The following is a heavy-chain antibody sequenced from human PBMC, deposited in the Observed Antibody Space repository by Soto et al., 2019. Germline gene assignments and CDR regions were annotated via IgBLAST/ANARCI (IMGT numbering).Heavy chain of an antibody. CDR1: GGSISGSY. V-gene: IGHV4-59*01. Sequence: SETLSLTCSVSGGSISGSYWSWIRQSPGKGLEWLGYVYYTGSTNYSPSLRSRVSISVDTSKSQFSLKLNSVTAADTAVYYCAGSVAGTLDYWGRGFLVTVSS. J-gene: IGHJ4*02. CDR3: AGSVAGTLDY. CDR2: VYYTGST. D-gene: IGHD6-19*01.